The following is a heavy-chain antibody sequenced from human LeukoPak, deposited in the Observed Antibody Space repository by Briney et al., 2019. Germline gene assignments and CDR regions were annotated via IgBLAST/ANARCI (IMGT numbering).Heavy chain of an antibody. CDR1: GGTFSSYA. V-gene: IGHV1-69*06. J-gene: IGHJ4*02. D-gene: IGHD3-10*01. Sequence: SVKLSCTASGGTFSSYAISWVRQAPGQGLEWMGGIIPIFGTANYAHKFQGRVTITADKSTSTAYMELSSLRSEDTAVYYCARTYGSGSYYFDYWGQGTLVTVSS. CDR3: ARTYGSGSYYFDY. CDR2: IIPIFGTA.